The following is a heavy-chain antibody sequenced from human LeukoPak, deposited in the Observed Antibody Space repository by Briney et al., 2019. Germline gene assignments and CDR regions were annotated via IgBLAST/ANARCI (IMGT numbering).Heavy chain of an antibody. J-gene: IGHJ2*01. CDR3: TRRAGDTTHRHFDL. CDR1: GFMFDDFG. CDR2: INWMGGNA. D-gene: IGHD1-26*01. V-gene: IGHV3-20*04. Sequence: GGSLRLSCVASGFMFDDFGMSWVRQAPGKGLEWVSGINWMGGNAVYPDSMKGRFTISRDNAKNSVFLQLDRLRVEDTAVYYCTRRAGDTTHRHFDLWGRGTLVIVSS.